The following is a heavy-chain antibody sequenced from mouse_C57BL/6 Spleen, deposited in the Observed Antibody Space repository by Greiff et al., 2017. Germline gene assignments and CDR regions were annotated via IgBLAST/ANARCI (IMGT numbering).Heavy chain of an antibody. J-gene: IGHJ4*01. CDR1: GFTFSSYA. CDR2: ISDGGSYT. CDR3: ARDPHTTVVEGYYAMDY. V-gene: IGHV5-4*01. D-gene: IGHD1-1*01. Sequence: EVKLQESGGGLVKPGGSLKLSCAASGFTFSSYAMSWVRQTPEKRLEWVATISDGGSYTYYPDNVKGRFTISRDNAKNNLYLQMSHLKSEDTAMYYCARDPHTTVVEGYYAMDYWGQGTSVTVSS.